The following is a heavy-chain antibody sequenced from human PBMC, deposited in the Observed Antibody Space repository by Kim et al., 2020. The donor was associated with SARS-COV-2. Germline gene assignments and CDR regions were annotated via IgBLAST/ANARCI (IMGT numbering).Heavy chain of an antibody. J-gene: IGHJ4*02. Sequence: YAAPVKGRFTISRDDSKNTLYLQMNSLKTEDTAVYYCTTDTETWIQLWSNWGQGTLVTVSS. D-gene: IGHD5-18*01. CDR3: TTDTETWIQLWSN. V-gene: IGHV3-15*01.